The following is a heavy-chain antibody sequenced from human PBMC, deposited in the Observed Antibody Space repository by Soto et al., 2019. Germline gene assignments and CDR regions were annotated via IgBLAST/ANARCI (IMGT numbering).Heavy chain of an antibody. CDR2: IKEDGSVK. Sequence: SGGSLRLSCAASGFTFSTSWMSWVRQAPGKRPEWVASIKEDGSVKQYVDSVKGRFTMSRDNAKNSLFLQMNSLRAEDTAVYYCTTAHRVTTVHWGQGTQVTVSS. J-gene: IGHJ4*02. V-gene: IGHV3-7*01. CDR1: GFTFSTSW. D-gene: IGHD4-4*01. CDR3: TTAHRVTTVH.